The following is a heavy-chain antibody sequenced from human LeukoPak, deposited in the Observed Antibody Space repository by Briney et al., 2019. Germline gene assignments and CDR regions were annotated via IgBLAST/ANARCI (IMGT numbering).Heavy chain of an antibody. V-gene: IGHV3-20*04. J-gene: IGHJ4*02. CDR2: INWSGGST. CDR3: ATSRIAVAGRDY. Sequence: GGSLRLSCAASGFTFDDYGMSWVRQAPGKGLEWVSGINWSGGSTGYADSVKGRFTISRDNAKNSLYLQMNSLRAEDTALDYCATSRIAVAGRDYWGQGTLVTVSS. CDR1: GFTFDDYG. D-gene: IGHD6-19*01.